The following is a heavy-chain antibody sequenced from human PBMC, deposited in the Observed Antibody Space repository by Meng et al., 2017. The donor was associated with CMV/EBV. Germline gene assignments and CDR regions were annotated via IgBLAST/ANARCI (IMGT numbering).Heavy chain of an antibody. D-gene: IGHD3-3*01. V-gene: IGHV4-61*01. CDR2: IYYSGST. CDR3: ARGTEDYDFWLDY. J-gene: IGHJ4*02. CDR1: GYSISSGYY. Sequence: GSLRLSCTVSGYSISSGYYWSWIRQPPGKGLEWIGYIYYSGSTNYNPSLKSRVTISVDTSKNQFSLKLSSVTAADTAVYYCARGTEDYDFWLDYWGQGTLVTVSS.